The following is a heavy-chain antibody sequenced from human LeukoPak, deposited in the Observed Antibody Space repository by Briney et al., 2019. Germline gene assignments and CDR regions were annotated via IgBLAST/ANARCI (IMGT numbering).Heavy chain of an antibody. CDR2: IYYSGST. J-gene: IGHJ4*02. Sequence: SETLSLTCTVSGGSISSYYWSWIRQPPGKGLEWIGYIYYSGSTNYNPSLKSRVTISVDTSKNQFSLKLSSVTAADTAVYYCARNSYDSSGYYSSFDYWGQGTLVTVSS. CDR3: ARNSYDSSGYYSSFDY. D-gene: IGHD3-22*01. V-gene: IGHV4-59*01. CDR1: GGSISSYY.